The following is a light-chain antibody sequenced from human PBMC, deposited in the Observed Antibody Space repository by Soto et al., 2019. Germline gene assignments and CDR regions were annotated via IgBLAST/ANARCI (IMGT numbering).Light chain of an antibody. J-gene: IGKJ4*01. CDR3: QQYHKWPLT. Sequence: EVVMTQSPATLSVSPVERATRSCRASQTVSRNLAWYQQRPGQAPRLLIYGASTRATGIPASFSGSGSGTEFILTISSLHSEDFAVYYCQQYHKWPLTFGGGTKVDI. CDR2: GAS. V-gene: IGKV3-15*01. CDR1: QTVSRN.